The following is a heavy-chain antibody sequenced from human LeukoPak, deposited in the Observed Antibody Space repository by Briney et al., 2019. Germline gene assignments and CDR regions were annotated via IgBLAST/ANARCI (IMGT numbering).Heavy chain of an antibody. J-gene: IGHJ4*02. CDR3: ARDDYDILTGATGYFDY. D-gene: IGHD3-9*01. V-gene: IGHV3-21*01. Sequence: GGSLRLSCAASGFTFSSYSMTWSRRARGRGRGGVSSISSSSSYIYYADSVKGRFTISRDNAKNSLYLQMNSLRAEDTAVYYCARDDYDILTGATGYFDYWGQGTLVTVSS. CDR2: ISSSSSYI. CDR1: GFTFSSYS.